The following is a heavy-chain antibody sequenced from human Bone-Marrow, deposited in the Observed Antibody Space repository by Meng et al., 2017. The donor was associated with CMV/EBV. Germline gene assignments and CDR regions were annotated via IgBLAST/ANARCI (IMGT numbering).Heavy chain of an antibody. CDR2: ISSSSSTI. Sequence: GGSLRLSCAASGFTFSSYSMNWVRQAPGKGLEWVSYISSSSSTIYYADSVKGRFTISRDNAKNSLYLQMNSLRAEDTAVYYCASTAARPFYYYYYGMDVWGQGTTVTVSS. V-gene: IGHV3-48*04. CDR1: GFTFSSYS. J-gene: IGHJ6*02. CDR3: ASTAARPFYYYYYGMDV. D-gene: IGHD6-6*01.